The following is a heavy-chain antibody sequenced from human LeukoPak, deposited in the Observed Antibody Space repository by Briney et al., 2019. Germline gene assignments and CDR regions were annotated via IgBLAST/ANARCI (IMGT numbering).Heavy chain of an antibody. CDR2: INGDGSST. CDR1: GFTFSSYY. Sequence: GGSLRLSCAASGFTFSSYYMHWVRQAPGKGLLWVSRINGDGSSTKYADSVKGRFTISRDNAKNTLYLQMNSLRAEDTAVYCARDSGSHFDYWGQGTLVTVSS. CDR3: ARDSGSHFDY. D-gene: IGHD1-26*01. V-gene: IGHV3-74*01. J-gene: IGHJ4*02.